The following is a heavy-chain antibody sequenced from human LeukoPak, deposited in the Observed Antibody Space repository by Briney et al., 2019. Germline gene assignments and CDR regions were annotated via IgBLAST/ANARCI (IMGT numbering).Heavy chain of an antibody. CDR3: ARDLDDILTGSSYYYYYMDV. Sequence: ASVKVSCKASGYIFTGYYMHWVRQAPGQGLEWMGWINPNSGGTNYAQKFQGRVTMTRDTSISTAYMELSRLRSDDTAVYYCARDLDDILTGSSYYYYYMDVWGKGTTVTVSS. CDR1: GYIFTGYY. CDR2: INPNSGGT. J-gene: IGHJ6*03. D-gene: IGHD3-9*01. V-gene: IGHV1-2*02.